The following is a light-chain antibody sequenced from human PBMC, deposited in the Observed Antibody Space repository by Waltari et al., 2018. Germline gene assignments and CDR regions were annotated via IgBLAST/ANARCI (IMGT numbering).Light chain of an antibody. Sequence: QSALTQPRSVSGSPGHSVTISCTGSSSNVGGYNYVSWYQHHPGKAPKLIIDDVNKRPAGVPDRFSGSKSGDAASLTISWLQVEDEADYYCCSYAGSYTDVFGTGTKVTV. V-gene: IGLV2-11*01. CDR1: SSNVGGYNY. CDR3: CSYAGSYTDV. J-gene: IGLJ1*01. CDR2: DVN.